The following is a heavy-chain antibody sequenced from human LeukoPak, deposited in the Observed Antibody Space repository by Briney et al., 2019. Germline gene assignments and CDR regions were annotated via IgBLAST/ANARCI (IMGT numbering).Heavy chain of an antibody. J-gene: IGHJ6*04. D-gene: IGHD3-22*01. CDR3: ARMPSYNYYDSSGYSNYYYYYDMDV. Sequence: SGPALVKPTQTLTLTCTFSGFSLSTSGMCVSWIRQPPGKALEWLALIDWDDDKYYSTSLKTRLTISKDTSKNQVVLTMTNVDPVDTATYYCARMPSYNYYDSSGYSNYYYYYDMDVWGKGTTVTVSS. V-gene: IGHV2-70*01. CDR1: GFSLSTSGMC. CDR2: IDWDDDK.